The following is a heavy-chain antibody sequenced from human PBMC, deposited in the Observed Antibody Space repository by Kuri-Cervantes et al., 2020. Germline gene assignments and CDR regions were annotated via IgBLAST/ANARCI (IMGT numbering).Heavy chain of an antibody. J-gene: IGHJ6*03. V-gene: IGHV3-30-3*01. D-gene: IGHD1-14*01. CDR2: ISYDGSNK. CDR1: GFTFSSYA. CDR3: ATDQNRNRYYYYYMDV. Sequence: GESLKISCAASGFTFSSYAMHWVRQAPGKGLEWVAVISYDGSNKYYADSVKGRFTISRDNSKNTLYLQMNSLRAEDTAVYYCATDQNRNRYYYYYMDVWGKGTTVTVSS.